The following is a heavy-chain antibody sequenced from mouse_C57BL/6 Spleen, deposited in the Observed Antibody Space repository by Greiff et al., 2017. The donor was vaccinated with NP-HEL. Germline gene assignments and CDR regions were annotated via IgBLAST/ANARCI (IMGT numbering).Heavy chain of an antibody. CDR1: GYTFTSYW. V-gene: IGHV1-50*01. CDR2: IDPSDSYT. D-gene: IGHD1-1*01. J-gene: IGHJ2*01. CDR3: ARSDTTVVADD. Sequence: QVQLQQPGAELVKPGASVKLSCKASGYTFTSYWMQWVKQRPGQGLEWIGEIDPSDSYTNYNQKFKGKATLTVDTSSSTAYMQLSSLTSEDSAVYYCARSDTTVVADDWGQGTTRTVSS.